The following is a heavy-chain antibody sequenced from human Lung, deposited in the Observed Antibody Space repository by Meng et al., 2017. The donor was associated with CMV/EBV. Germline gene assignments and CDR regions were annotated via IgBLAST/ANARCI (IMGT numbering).Heavy chain of an antibody. D-gene: IGHD3/OR15-3a*01. Sequence: ASVXVSXKASGYTSNGYNMQWVRQAPGQGLEWMGWINPNSGGTNYAQRFQGRLTLTIDTSISTAYMELSRLKSDDTAVYFCARLFHTILGTGYYYGMDVWGQGTTVTVSS. V-gene: IGHV1-2*02. CDR1: GYTSNGYN. J-gene: IGHJ6*02. CDR2: INPNSGGT. CDR3: ARLFHTILGTGYYYGMDV.